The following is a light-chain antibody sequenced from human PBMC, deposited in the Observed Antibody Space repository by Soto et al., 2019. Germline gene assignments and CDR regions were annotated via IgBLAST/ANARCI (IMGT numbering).Light chain of an antibody. V-gene: IGKV1-5*01. Sequence: IEMTQSPSTQYASVGGRVNITCRATQSISSWLAWYQQKPGKAPKRLIYSSSNLQSGVPSRFSGSGSGTEFILTISSLQPEDSATYYCLQHHSFPRTFAQGTKV. CDR3: LQHHSFPRT. CDR1: QSISSW. CDR2: SSS. J-gene: IGKJ1*01.